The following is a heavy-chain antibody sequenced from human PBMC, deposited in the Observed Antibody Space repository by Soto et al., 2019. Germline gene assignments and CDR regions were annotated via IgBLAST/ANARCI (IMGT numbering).Heavy chain of an antibody. Sequence: QITLKESGPTLVKPTQTLTLTCTFSGFSLSTSGVGVGWIRQPPGKALEWLALIYWDDDKRYSPSLKSRLTTTKDTSKNQVVLTMTNMNPVDTATYYCEHQTGWEGYFDYWGQGTLVTVSS. CDR3: EHQTGWEGYFDY. CDR2: IYWDDDK. CDR1: GFSLSTSGVG. J-gene: IGHJ4*02. D-gene: IGHD1-26*01. V-gene: IGHV2-5*02.